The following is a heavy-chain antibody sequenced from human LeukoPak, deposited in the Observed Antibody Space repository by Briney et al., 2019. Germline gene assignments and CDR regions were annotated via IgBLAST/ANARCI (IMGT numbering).Heavy chain of an antibody. CDR1: GFSFMNAW. D-gene: IGHD2/OR15-2a*01. CDR2: IKSNADGGTP. CDR3: TTFYHEYSPY. J-gene: IGHJ4*02. Sequence: PGGSLRLSCAASGFSFMNAWMIWVRQAPGKGLEWVGRIKSNADGGTPDYAAPARGRFTISRDDSKNTLYLQMNSLKTEDTAVYYCTTFYHEYSPYWGRGTLVTVSS. V-gene: IGHV3-15*01.